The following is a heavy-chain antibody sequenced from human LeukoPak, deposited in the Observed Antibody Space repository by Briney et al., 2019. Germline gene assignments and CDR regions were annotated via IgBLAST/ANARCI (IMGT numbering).Heavy chain of an antibody. CDR3: AKDPSRRFGVVITAFDY. CDR2: ISGSGGST. J-gene: IGHJ4*02. Sequence: PGGSLRLSCAASGFTFSSYAMSCVRQAPGKGLEWVSAISGSGGSTYYADSVKGRFTISRDNSKNTLYLQMNSLRAEDTAVYYCAKDPSRRFGVVITAFDYWGQGTLVTVSS. CDR1: GFTFSSYA. V-gene: IGHV3-23*01. D-gene: IGHD3-3*01.